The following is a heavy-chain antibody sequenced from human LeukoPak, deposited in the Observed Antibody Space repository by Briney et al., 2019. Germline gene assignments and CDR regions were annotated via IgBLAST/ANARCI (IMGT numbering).Heavy chain of an antibody. CDR3: TTLTGY. Sequence: GGSLRLSCAASGFTFSNAWMSWVRQAPGKGLEWVGRIKSKTEGGTIDYVAPVKGRFTISRDDSKNTLYLQMNSLKTEDTAVYYCTTLTGYWGQGTLVTVSS. D-gene: IGHD3-9*01. V-gene: IGHV3-15*01. CDR1: GFTFSNAW. J-gene: IGHJ4*02. CDR2: IKSKTEGGTI.